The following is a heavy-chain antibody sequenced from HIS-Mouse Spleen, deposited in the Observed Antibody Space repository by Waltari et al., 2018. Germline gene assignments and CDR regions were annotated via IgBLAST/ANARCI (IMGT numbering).Heavy chain of an antibody. CDR2: SYHSGSN. CDR3: ARVKT. J-gene: IGHJ5*02. Sequence: QVQLQESGPGLVKPSETLSLTCTVSGYSISSGYYWGWIRQPPGKGLEWIGSSYHSGSNYDNPSLKRRVTISVDTSKNQFSLKLSSVTAADTAVYYCARVKTWGQGTLVTVSS. V-gene: IGHV4-38-2*02. CDR1: GYSISSGYY.